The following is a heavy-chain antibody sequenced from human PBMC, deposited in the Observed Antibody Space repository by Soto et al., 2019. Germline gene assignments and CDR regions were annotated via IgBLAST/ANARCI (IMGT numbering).Heavy chain of an antibody. CDR1: GFTFSSYA. D-gene: IGHD2-2*01. Sequence: PGGSLRLSCAASGFTFSSYAMSWVRQAPGKGLEWVANIKQDGSEKYYVDSVKGRFTISRDNAKNSLYLQMNSLRAEDTAVYYCARDPNIVVVPAATYYYYGMDVWGQGTTVTVSS. V-gene: IGHV3-7*04. J-gene: IGHJ6*02. CDR2: IKQDGSEK. CDR3: ARDPNIVVVPAATYYYYGMDV.